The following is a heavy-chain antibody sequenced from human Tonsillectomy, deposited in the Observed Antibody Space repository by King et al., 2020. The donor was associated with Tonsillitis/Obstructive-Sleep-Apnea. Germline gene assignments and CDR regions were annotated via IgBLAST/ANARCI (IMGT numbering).Heavy chain of an antibody. CDR2: INPNSGGK. V-gene: IGHV1-2*06. D-gene: IGHD4-17*01. CDR1: GYTFTGYF. CDR3: ARADYGDYPNY. J-gene: IGHJ4*02. Sequence: VQLVESGAEVKKPGASVKVSCKASGYTFTGYFMHWVRQAPGQGLEWMGRINPNSGGKNYAQKCQGRVTMTRDTSISTAYMELSRLGSDDAAVYYCARADYGDYPNYWGQGTLVTVSS.